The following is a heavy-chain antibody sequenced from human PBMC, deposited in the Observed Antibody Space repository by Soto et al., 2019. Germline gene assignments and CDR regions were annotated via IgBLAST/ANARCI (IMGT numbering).Heavy chain of an antibody. CDR2: IYGGGST. CDR1: GFTVSSNY. J-gene: IGHJ3*02. Sequence: GGSLRLSCAASGFTVSSNYMSWVRQAPGKGLEWVSVIYGGGSTYYADSVKGRFTISRDNSKNTLYLQMNSLRAEDTAVYYCARLGWELRKEGAFDIWGQGTMVTVSS. V-gene: IGHV3-53*01. CDR3: ARLGWELRKEGAFDI. D-gene: IGHD1-26*01.